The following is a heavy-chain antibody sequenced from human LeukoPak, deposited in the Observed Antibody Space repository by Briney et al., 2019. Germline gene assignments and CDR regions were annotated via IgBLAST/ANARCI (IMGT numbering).Heavy chain of an antibody. Sequence: WIRQPPGKGLEWIGSIYYSGSTYYNPSLKSRVTISVDTSKNQFSLKLSSVTAADTAVYYCARDVRVVVAATMEGNWFDPWGQGTLVTVSS. D-gene: IGHD2-15*01. J-gene: IGHJ5*02. V-gene: IGHV4-39*07. CDR2: IYYSGST. CDR3: ARDVRVVVAATMEGNWFDP.